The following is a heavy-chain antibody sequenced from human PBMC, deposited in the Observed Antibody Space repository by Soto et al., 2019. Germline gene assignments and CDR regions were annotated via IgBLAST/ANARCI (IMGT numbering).Heavy chain of an antibody. Sequence: QVQLVQSGAEVKKPGASVKFSCKASGYTFTSYGISWVRQAPGQGLEWMGWISAYNGNTNYAQKLQGRVTMTTDTSTSTAYMELRSLRSDDTAVYYCARDKDELYYYDSSGYYPLDYWGQGTLVTVSS. CDR1: GYTFTSYG. D-gene: IGHD3-22*01. CDR2: ISAYNGNT. V-gene: IGHV1-18*04. CDR3: ARDKDELYYYDSSGYYPLDY. J-gene: IGHJ4*02.